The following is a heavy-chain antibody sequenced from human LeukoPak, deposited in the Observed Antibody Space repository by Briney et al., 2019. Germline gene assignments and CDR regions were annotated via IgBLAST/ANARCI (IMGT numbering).Heavy chain of an antibody. CDR2: IYYSGST. V-gene: IGHV4-59*12. Sequence: SETLSLTCTVSGGSISSYYWSWIRQPPGKGLEWIGYIYYSGSTNYNPSLKSRVTISVDTSKNQFSLKLSSVTAADTAVYYCARATEWELPYFDYWGQGTLVTVSS. CDR3: ARATEWELPYFDY. D-gene: IGHD1-26*01. J-gene: IGHJ4*02. CDR1: GGSISSYY.